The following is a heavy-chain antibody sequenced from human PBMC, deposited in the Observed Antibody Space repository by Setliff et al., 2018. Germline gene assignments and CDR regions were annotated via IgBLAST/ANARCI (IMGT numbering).Heavy chain of an antibody. J-gene: IGHJ6*02. V-gene: IGHV4-39*07. CDR1: DASIGGSGYY. Sequence: PSETLSLTCTVSDASIGGSGYYWGWIRQPPGKGPEWIGNIHYSGSTHYNPSLKSRVTISVDTSKNQFSLKLTSVTAADTAVYYCARDRQYCTSLSCLNSYFYYYAMDFWGQGTTVTAP. CDR2: IHYSGST. D-gene: IGHD2-8*01. CDR3: ARDRQYCTSLSCLNSYFYYYAMDF.